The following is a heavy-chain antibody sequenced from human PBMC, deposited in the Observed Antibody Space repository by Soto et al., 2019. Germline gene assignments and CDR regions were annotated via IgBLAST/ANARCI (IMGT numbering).Heavy chain of an antibody. CDR3: AKETEYSSSSFYYYYYGMDV. CDR1: GFTFSSYA. Sequence: GGSLRLSCAASGFTFSSYAMSWVRQAPGKGLEWVSAISGSGGSTYYADSVKGRFTISRDNSKNTPYLQMNSLRAEDTAVYYCAKETEYSSSSFYYYYYGMDVWGQGTTVTVSS. CDR2: ISGSGGST. D-gene: IGHD6-6*01. V-gene: IGHV3-23*01. J-gene: IGHJ6*02.